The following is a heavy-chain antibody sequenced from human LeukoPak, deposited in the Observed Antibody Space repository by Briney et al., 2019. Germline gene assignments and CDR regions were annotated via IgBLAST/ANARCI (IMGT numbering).Heavy chain of an antibody. CDR3: ARANMVRGVGLFFDRNWFDP. J-gene: IGHJ5*02. CDR2: INPNSGGT. V-gene: IGHV1-2*02. CDR1: GYTFTDYY. D-gene: IGHD3-10*01. Sequence: ASVKVSCKASGYTFTDYYMNWVRQAPEQGLEWMGWINPNSGGTNYAQKFQGRVTMTRDTSISTAYMELSGLRSDDTAVYYCARANMVRGVGLFFDRNWFDPWGQGTLVTVSS.